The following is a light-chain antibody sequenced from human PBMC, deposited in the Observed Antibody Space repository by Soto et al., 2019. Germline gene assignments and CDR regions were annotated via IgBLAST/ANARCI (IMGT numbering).Light chain of an antibody. CDR3: QQANSFPIA. V-gene: IGKV1D-12*01. CDR1: QGISRW. Sequence: DIQMTQSPSSVSASVGDRVTITCRASQGISRWLAWYQQKPGKAPKLRIYAATSLQSGVPSRFSGSGSGTDFTLPISSLQPEDFASYYGQQANSFPIAFGQGTRLEIK. J-gene: IGKJ5*01. CDR2: AAT.